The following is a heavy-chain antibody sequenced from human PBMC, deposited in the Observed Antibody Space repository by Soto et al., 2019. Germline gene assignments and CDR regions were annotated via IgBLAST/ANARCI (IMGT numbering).Heavy chain of an antibody. CDR3: ARWGAAGYLFDY. J-gene: IGHJ4*02. CDR1: GGSVSSGSYY. CDR2: IYYSGST. V-gene: IGHV4-61*01. Sequence: ETLSLTCTVSGGSVSSGSYYWSWIRQPPGKGLEWIGYIYYSGSTNYNPSLKSRVTISVDTSKNQFSLKLSSVTAADTAVYYCARWGAAGYLFDYWGQGTLVTVSS. D-gene: IGHD3-16*01.